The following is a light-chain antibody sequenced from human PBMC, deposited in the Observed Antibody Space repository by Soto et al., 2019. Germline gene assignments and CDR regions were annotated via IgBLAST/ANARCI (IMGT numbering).Light chain of an antibody. V-gene: IGKV1-39*01. J-gene: IGKJ3*01. CDR3: QQSYSSLFT. CDR2: AAS. CDR1: QPIDTS. Sequence: DIQMTQAPSSPSASVGDRVTITCRASQPIDTSLNWYQQKPGNAPRLLIYAASSLQSGVPLRFSGSGSGTDFTLTISSLQPEDFATYYCQQSYSSLFTFGPGTTVDIK.